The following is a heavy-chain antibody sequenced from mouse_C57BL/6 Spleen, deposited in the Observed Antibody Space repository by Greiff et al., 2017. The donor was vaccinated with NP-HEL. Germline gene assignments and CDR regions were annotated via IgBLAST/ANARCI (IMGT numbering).Heavy chain of an antibody. J-gene: IGHJ4*01. Sequence: VQLQQSGPGLVQPSQSLSITCTVSGFSLTSYGVHWVRQSPGKGLEWLGVIWRGGSTDYNAAFMSRLSITKDNSKSQVFFKMNSLQADDTAIYYCAKMDGYYGDYAMDYWGQGTSVTVSS. V-gene: IGHV2-5*01. CDR2: IWRGGST. CDR3: AKMDGYYGDYAMDY. CDR1: GFSLTSYG. D-gene: IGHD2-3*01.